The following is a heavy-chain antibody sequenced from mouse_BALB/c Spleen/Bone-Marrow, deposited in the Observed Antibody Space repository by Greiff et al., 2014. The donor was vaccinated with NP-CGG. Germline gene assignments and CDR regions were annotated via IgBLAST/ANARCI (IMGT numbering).Heavy chain of an antibody. J-gene: IGHJ1*01. D-gene: IGHD2-14*01. V-gene: IGHV14-3*02. CDR1: GFNIKDTY. Sequence: EVQLQQSGAELVKPGASVKLSCTASGFNIKDTYMPWVKQRPEQGLEWIGRIDPANGNTKYDPKFQGKATITADTSSNTAYLQLSSLTSEDTAVYYCASYRYAWYFDVWGAGTTVTVSS. CDR2: IDPANGNT. CDR3: ASYRYAWYFDV.